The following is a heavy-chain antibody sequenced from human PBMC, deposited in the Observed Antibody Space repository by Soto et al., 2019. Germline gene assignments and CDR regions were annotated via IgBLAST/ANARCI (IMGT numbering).Heavy chain of an antibody. D-gene: IGHD2-2*01. CDR3: AREAIVLIPAAQPSRIHS. CDR2: ISPYSGYT. J-gene: IGHJ4*02. Sequence: ASVKVSCKGFGYSFMKYGINWVRQAPGQGLEWVGWISPYSGYTHSAQKFHGRLTLTTDTAASTAYMELRILRSADTALYYCAREAIVLIPAAQPSRIHSWGQGTLVTVS. V-gene: IGHV1-18*01. CDR1: GYSFMKYG.